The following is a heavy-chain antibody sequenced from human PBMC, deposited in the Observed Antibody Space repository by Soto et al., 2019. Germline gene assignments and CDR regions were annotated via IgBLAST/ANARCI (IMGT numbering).Heavy chain of an antibody. J-gene: IGHJ6*02. Sequence: ASVKVSCKASGYTFTGCYIHWVRQAPGQGLECMGWIHLNSGGTNYAQTFQGRITMTRDMSVTTVFMEMTGLTSDDTAVYYCAXPRELTYSYYCFFTLDVWGQGTTVTVSS. D-gene: IGHD2-15*01. CDR1: GYTFTGCY. CDR2: IHLNSGGT. CDR3: AXPRELTYSYYCFFTLDV. V-gene: IGHV1-2*02.